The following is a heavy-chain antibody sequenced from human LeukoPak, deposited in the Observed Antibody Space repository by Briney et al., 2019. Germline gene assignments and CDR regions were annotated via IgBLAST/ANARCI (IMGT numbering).Heavy chain of an antibody. CDR3: ARAILGYCTNGVCYSYFDY. V-gene: IGHV4-39*07. J-gene: IGHJ4*02. CDR2: IYYSGST. Sequence: SETLSLTCTVSGGSISSSSYYWGWIRQPPGKGLEWIGSIYYSGSTYYNPSLKSRVTISVDTSKNQFSLKLSSVTAADTAVYYCARAILGYCTNGVCYSYFDYWGQGTLVTVSS. D-gene: IGHD2-8*01. CDR1: GGSISSSSYY.